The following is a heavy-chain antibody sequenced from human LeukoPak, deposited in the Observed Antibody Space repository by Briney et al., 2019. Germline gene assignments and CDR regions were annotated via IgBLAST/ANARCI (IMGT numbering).Heavy chain of an antibody. V-gene: IGHV3-21*01. J-gene: IGHJ4*02. D-gene: IGHD4-17*01. Sequence: PGGSLRLSCAASGFTFSSYSMNWVRQAPGKGLEWVSSISSSSSYIYYADSVKGRFTISRDNAKNSLYLQMNSLRAEDTAVYYCARSRAPTVTLDISFAYGGREP. CDR1: GFTFSSYS. CDR3: ARSRAPTVTLDISFAY. CDR2: ISSSSSYI.